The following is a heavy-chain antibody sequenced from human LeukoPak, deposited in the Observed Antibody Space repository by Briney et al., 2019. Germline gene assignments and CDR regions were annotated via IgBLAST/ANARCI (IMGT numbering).Heavy chain of an antibody. V-gene: IGHV4-39*01. CDR3: ARHAVGGSEYY. D-gene: IGHD2-15*01. Sequence: SETLSLTCAVYGGSFSGSYWGWVRQPPGEGLEWIGIIYYSESTYYNPSLKSRVTISVNTSKNQFSLKLSSVTAADTAVYYCARHAVGGSEYYWGQGTLVTVSS. CDR2: IYYSEST. J-gene: IGHJ4*02. CDR1: GGSFSGSY.